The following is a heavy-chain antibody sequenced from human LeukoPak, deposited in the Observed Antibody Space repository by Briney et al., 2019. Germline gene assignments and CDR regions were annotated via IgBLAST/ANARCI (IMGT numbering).Heavy chain of an antibody. Sequence: PGGSLRLSCAASGVNFDDYAMHWVRQSPGTGLEWDAGLNWDSRSMAYADSVRGRFTISRDNAKNSLYLQMNSLRAEDTALYYCAKVGGYIYGHSPPYWFFDLWGRGTLVTVSS. CDR2: LNWDSRSM. J-gene: IGHJ2*01. CDR1: GVNFDDYA. D-gene: IGHD5-18*01. V-gene: IGHV3-9*01. CDR3: AKVGGYIYGHSPPYWFFDL.